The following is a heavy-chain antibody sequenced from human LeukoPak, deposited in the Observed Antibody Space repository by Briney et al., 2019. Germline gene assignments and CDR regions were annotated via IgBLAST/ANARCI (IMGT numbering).Heavy chain of an antibody. J-gene: IGHJ6*02. CDR2: IYYSGST. D-gene: IGHD1-26*01. V-gene: IGHV4-30-4*01. Sequence: SETLSLTCTVSGGSISSGDYYWSWIRQPPGKGLEWIGYIYYSGSTYYNPSLKSRVTISVDTSKNQFSLKLGSVTAADTAVYYCARGRGELLYYGMDVWGQGTTVTVSS. CDR1: GGSISSGDYY. CDR3: ARGRGELLYYGMDV.